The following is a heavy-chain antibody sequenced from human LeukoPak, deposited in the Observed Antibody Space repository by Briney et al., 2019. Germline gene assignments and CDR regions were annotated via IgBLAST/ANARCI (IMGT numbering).Heavy chain of an antibody. D-gene: IGHD2-8*01. CDR2: IKQDGSEK. CDR1: GFTFSSYW. CDR3: ARVSKGDKMVYAIGSSRNFDY. Sequence: GGSLRLSCAASGFTFSSYWMSWVRQAPGKGLEWVANIKQDGSEKYYVDSVKGRFTISRDNAKNSLYLQMNSLRAEDTAVYDCARVSKGDKMVYAIGSSRNFDYWGQGTLVTVSS. J-gene: IGHJ4*02. V-gene: IGHV3-7*01.